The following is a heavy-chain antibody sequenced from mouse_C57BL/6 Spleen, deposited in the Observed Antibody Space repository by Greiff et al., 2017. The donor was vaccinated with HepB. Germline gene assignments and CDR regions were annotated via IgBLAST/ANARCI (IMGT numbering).Heavy chain of an antibody. J-gene: IGHJ3*01. Sequence: QVQLQQPGAELVKPGASVKLSCKASGYTFTSYWMHWVKQRPGQGLEWIGMIHPNSGSTNYNEKFKSKATLTVDKSSSTAYMQLSSLTSEDSAVYYCARGRGGSSFSWFAYWGQGTLVTVSA. CDR1: GYTFTSYW. D-gene: IGHD1-1*01. CDR2: IHPNSGST. CDR3: ARGRGGSSFSWFAY. V-gene: IGHV1-64*01.